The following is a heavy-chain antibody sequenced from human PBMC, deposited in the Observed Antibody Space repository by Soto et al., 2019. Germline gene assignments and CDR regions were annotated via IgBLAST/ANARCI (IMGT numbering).Heavy chain of an antibody. Sequence: RRLCCAASRFTFSSYAISWVRQAPAKGLEWVSAISGSGGSTYYADSVKGRLTISRDNSKNTLYLQMNSLRAEDTAVYYCAKDTPYSPNWFDPWGQGTLVTVSS. CDR2: ISGSGGST. V-gene: IGHV3-23*01. CDR3: AKDTPYSPNWFDP. D-gene: IGHD6-13*01. CDR1: RFTFSSYA. J-gene: IGHJ5*02.